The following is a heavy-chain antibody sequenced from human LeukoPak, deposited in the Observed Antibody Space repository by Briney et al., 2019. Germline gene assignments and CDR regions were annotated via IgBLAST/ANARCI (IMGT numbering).Heavy chain of an antibody. J-gene: IGHJ4*02. CDR2: IYYSGST. CDR3: ARNYDSSGYYSDF. Sequence: SETLSLTCTVSGGSISSSSYYWGWIRQPPGKGLEWIGSIYYSGSTYYNPSLKSRVTISVDTSKNQFSLKLSSVTAADTAVYYCARNYDSSGYYSDFWGQGTLVTVSS. D-gene: IGHD3-22*01. CDR1: GGSISSSSYY. V-gene: IGHV4-39*07.